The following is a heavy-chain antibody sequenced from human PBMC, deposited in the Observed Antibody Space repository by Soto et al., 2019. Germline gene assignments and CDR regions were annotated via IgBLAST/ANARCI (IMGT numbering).Heavy chain of an antibody. CDR2: ISSSLGHT. D-gene: IGHD3-9*01. CDR1: GFDFSDFH. Sequence: PGGSLRLSCVASGFDFSDFHISWVRQAPGKGLEWISYISSSLGHTDYAESVKGRFSISRDNSKNTLYLQMNGLRVDDTAIYYCAKGWFYDILTGPDSWGQGTLVTVSS. V-gene: IGHV3-11*06. J-gene: IGHJ5*01. CDR3: AKGWFYDILTGPDS.